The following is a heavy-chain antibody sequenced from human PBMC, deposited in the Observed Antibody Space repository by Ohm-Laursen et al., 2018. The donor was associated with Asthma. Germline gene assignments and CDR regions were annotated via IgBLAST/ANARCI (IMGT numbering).Heavy chain of an antibody. CDR2: IIPIFGTA. J-gene: IGHJ4*02. CDR1: GGTFSSYA. V-gene: IGHV1-69*13. D-gene: IGHD3-22*01. CDR3: ARSYYDSSGYSHSTEYYFDY. Sequence: ASVKVSCKASGGTFSSYAISWVRQAPGQGLEWMGGIIPIFGTANYAQKFQGRVTITADESTSTAYMELSSLRSEDTAVYYCARSYYDSSGYSHSTEYYFDYWGQGTLVTVSS.